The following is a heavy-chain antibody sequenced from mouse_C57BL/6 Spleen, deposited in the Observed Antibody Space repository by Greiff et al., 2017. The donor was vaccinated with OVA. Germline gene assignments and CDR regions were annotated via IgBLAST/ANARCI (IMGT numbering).Heavy chain of an antibody. CDR1: GFTFSSYA. V-gene: IGHV5-4*01. J-gene: IGHJ3*01. D-gene: IGHD2-3*01. CDR3: AREDDGYYPAWFAY. CDR2: ISDGGSYT. Sequence: DVKLVESGGGLVKPGGSLKLSCAASGFTFSSYAMSWVRQTPEKRLEWVATISDGGSYTYYPDNVKGRFTISRDNAKNNLYLQMSHLKSEDTAMYYCAREDDGYYPAWFAYWGQGTLVTVSA.